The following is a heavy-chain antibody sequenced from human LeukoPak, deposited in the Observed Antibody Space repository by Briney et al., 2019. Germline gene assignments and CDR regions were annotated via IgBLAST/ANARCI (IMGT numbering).Heavy chain of an antibody. CDR2: IRSSGTTI. Sequence: GGSLRLSCVASGFTFSDYYMSWIRQAPGKGLEWVSYIRSSGTTIHYADPVKGRFTISRDNAKNSLYLQMNSLRAEDTAVYYCERDRGAVTDVFDYWGQGTLVTVSS. D-gene: IGHD6-19*01. CDR1: GFTFSDYY. V-gene: IGHV3-11*04. CDR3: ERDRGAVTDVFDY. J-gene: IGHJ4*02.